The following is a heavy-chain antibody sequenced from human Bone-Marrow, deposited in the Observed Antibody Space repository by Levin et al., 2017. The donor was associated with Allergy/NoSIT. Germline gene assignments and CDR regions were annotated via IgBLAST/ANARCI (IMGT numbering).Heavy chain of an antibody. CDR1: GDTFSNYA. CDR2: ILPIFGTT. V-gene: IGHV1-69*13. J-gene: IGHJ4*02. Sequence: GASVKVSCKASGDTFSNYAFSWMRQAPGQRLQWMGRILPIFGTTDYAPQLQDRVPITADESTGTVYMELRSLNSEDTAVYFCARDRGVLAPSPFDYWGQGTLVTVLS. CDR3: ARDRGVLAPSPFDY. D-gene: IGHD2-15*01.